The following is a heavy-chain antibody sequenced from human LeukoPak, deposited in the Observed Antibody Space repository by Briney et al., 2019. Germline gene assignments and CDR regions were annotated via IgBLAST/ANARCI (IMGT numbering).Heavy chain of an antibody. CDR1: GFAFSSYE. D-gene: IGHD2-15*01. Sequence: GGSLRLSCAASGFAFSSYEMNWVREGPGWGLEWVSYISSSGSTIYYADSVKGRFTISRDSSKNTLFLQMNRLRPEDAAVYYCAKAPVTTCRGAFCYPFDYWGLGTLVTVSS. J-gene: IGHJ4*02. V-gene: IGHV3-48*03. CDR3: AKAPVTTCRGAFCYPFDY. CDR2: ISSSGSTI.